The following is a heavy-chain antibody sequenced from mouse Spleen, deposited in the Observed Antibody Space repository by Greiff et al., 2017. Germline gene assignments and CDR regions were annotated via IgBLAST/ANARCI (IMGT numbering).Heavy chain of an antibody. CDR1: GYTFTSYW. V-gene: IGHV1-52*01. CDR2: IDPSDSET. Sequence: VQLQQPGAELVRPGSSVKLSCKASGYTFTSYWMHWVKQRPIQGLEWIGNIDPSDSETHYNQKFKDKATLTVDKSSSTAYMQLSSLTSEDSAVYYCARIIYYYGSSYEDYAMDYWGQGTSVTVSS. D-gene: IGHD1-1*01. J-gene: IGHJ4*01. CDR3: ARIIYYYGSSYEDYAMDY.